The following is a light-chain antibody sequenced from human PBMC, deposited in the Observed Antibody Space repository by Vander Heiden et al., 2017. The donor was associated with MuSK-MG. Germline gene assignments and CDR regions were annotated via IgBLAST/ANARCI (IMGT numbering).Light chain of an antibody. CDR3: QQMNSNHRILT. CDR1: QSISSY. J-gene: IGKJ4*01. CDR2: AAS. Sequence: DIQMTQSPSSLSASVGDRVTITCRASQSISSYLNWYQQKPGKAPKLLIYAASSLQRGVKSRFSGSGDGTDVTLTIISRQPEDFESYYCQQMNSNHRILTFGGGTKVDIK. V-gene: IGKV1-39*01.